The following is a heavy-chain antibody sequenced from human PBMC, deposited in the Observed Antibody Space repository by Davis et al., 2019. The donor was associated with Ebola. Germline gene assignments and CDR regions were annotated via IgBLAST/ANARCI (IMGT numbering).Heavy chain of an antibody. CDR3: ARGPTVTLFDY. CDR2: IYHSGRT. V-gene: IGHV4-4*02. D-gene: IGHD4-17*01. Sequence: SETLSLTCAVSGGSISSTNWWSWVRQPPGKGLEWIGEIYHSGRTNYNPSLKSRVTISVDTSKNQFSLKLSSVTAADTAVYYCARGPTVTLFDYWGQGTLVTVSS. CDR1: GGSISSTNW. J-gene: IGHJ4*02.